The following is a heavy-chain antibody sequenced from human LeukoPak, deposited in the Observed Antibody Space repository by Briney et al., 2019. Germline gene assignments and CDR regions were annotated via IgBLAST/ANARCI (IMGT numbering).Heavy chain of an antibody. CDR1: GGSFSGYY. CDR3: ARQRITMIVVPTPDAFDI. J-gene: IGHJ3*02. V-gene: IGHV4-34*01. Sequence: PSETLSLTCAVYGGSFSGYYWSWIRQPPGKGLEWIGSIYYSGSTYYNPSLKSRVTISVDTSKNQFSLKLSSVTAADTAVYYCARQRITMIVVPTPDAFDIWGQGTMVTVSS. D-gene: IGHD3-22*01. CDR2: IYYSGST.